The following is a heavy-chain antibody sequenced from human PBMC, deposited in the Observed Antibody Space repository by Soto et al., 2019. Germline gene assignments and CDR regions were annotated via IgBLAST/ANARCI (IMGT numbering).Heavy chain of an antibody. CDR3: ARTGLLHGMDV. V-gene: IGHV3-30-3*01. J-gene: IGHJ6*02. D-gene: IGHD2-15*01. Sequence: QVQLVESGGGVVQPGRSLRLSCAASGFIFSSYAMHWVRQAPGKGLEWVAVISYDGSNKYYADSVKGRFTIPRDNSKNTLYLQMNSLRAEDTAVYYCARTGLLHGMDVWGQGTTVTVSS. CDR2: ISYDGSNK. CDR1: GFIFSSYA.